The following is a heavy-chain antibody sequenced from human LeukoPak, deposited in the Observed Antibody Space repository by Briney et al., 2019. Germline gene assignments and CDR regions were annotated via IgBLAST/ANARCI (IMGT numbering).Heavy chain of an antibody. V-gene: IGHV3-23*01. CDR3: AKDQDLNSGSYSYFDY. D-gene: IGHD1-26*01. CDR1: GFTFSDHY. Sequence: GGSLRLSCAASGFTFSDHYMDWVRQAPGKGLEWVSAISGSGGSTYYADSVKGRFTISRDNSKNTLYLQMNSLRAEDTAVYYCAKDQDLNSGSYSYFDYWGQGTLVTVSS. CDR2: ISGSGGST. J-gene: IGHJ4*02.